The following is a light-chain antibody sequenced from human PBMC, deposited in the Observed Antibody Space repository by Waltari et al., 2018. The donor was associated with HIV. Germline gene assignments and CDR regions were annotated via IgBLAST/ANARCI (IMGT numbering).Light chain of an antibody. CDR1: PPDTRTHF. J-gene: IGLJ2*01. CDR3: AAWDDIRSGWI. Sequence: QSVLTQTPSASGTTGQRVTLSCSGRPPDTRTHFVYWCQHFPGTPPKVLIYKNDQRPSGVSDRFSASKSGTSASLAISGLRTEDESDFYCAAWDDIRSGWIFGGGTKLTVL. CDR2: KND. V-gene: IGLV1-47*01.